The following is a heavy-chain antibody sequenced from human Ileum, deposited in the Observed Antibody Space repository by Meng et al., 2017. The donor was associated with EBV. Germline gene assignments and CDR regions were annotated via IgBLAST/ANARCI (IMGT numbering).Heavy chain of an antibody. CDR1: GYRVTAFV. J-gene: IGHJ4*02. D-gene: IGHD3-10*01. CDR3: ARTYYGSYGFDY. CDR2: ITTYNGDT. V-gene: IGHV1-18*01. Sequence: SGAGVKRPGASVKFSGKASGYRVTAFVSGWVRQAPGQGPEWMGWITTYNGDTKYAQKFQGRVTMTRETSTNTAYMELTSLRSDDTAVYFCARTYYGSYGFDYWGQGTLVTVSS.